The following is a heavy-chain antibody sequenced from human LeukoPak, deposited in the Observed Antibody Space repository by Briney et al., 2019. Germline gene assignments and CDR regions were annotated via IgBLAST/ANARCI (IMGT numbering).Heavy chain of an antibody. V-gene: IGHV4-59*01. CDR1: GGSINTYY. Sequence: PSETLSLTCTVSGGSINTYYWGWIRQTPGKGLESIGYIYSRGSTNYNPSLKSRVTISVDTSKNQFSLKLTSVTAADTAVYYCARGFDDYDVLLGYEYWGQGILVTVSS. CDR3: ARGFDDYDVLLGYEY. CDR2: IYSRGST. J-gene: IGHJ4*02. D-gene: IGHD3-9*01.